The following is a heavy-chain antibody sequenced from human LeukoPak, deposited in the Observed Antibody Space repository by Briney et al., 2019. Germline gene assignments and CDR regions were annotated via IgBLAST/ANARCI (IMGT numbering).Heavy chain of an antibody. CDR2: ISWDGGST. D-gene: IGHD2-21*02. CDR3: AKGTEETDYFDY. Sequence: GGSLRLSCAASGFTFDDYAMHWVRQAPGKGLEWVSLISWDGGSTYYADSVKGRFTISRDNSKNSLYLQMNSLRAEDTALYYCAKGTEETDYFDYWGQGTLVTVSS. CDR1: GFTFDDYA. J-gene: IGHJ4*02. V-gene: IGHV3-43D*03.